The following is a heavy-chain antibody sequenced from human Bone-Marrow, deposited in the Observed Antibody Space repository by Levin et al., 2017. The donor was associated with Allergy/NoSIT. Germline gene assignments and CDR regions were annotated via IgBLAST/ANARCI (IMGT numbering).Heavy chain of an antibody. CDR3: TRIVVGSGSYHPYYFYYGMDV. Sequence: SGPTLVKPTETLTLTCTVSGFSLNSATMAVSWVRQPPGKALEWLAHIFPNDEKSFNSSLQSRLTISKDTSKSQVVLTMANMEPVDTATYFCTRIVVGSGSYHPYYFYYGMDVWGQGTTVTVSS. CDR1: GFSLNSATMA. D-gene: IGHD1-26*01. V-gene: IGHV2-26*01. CDR2: IFPNDEK. J-gene: IGHJ6*02.